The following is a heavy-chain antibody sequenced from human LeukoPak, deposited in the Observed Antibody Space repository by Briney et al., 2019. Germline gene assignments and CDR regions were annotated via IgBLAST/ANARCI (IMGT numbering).Heavy chain of an antibody. CDR3: VKDLSYESSGSVFEY. V-gene: IGHV3-43*01. Sequence: GGSLRISCAASGFTFEEYTMHWVRQAPGKTLEWVSLNWHGTTYYRDSLKGRFTISRDNSKDSLYLQINTLRSEDTAFYYCVKDLSYESSGSVFEYWGQGTLVTVSS. D-gene: IGHD3-22*01. J-gene: IGHJ4*02. CDR2: NWHGTT. CDR1: GFTFEEYT.